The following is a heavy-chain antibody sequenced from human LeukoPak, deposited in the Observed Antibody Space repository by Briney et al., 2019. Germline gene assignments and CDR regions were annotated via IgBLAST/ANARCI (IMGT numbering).Heavy chain of an antibody. Sequence: GGSLRLSCAASGFTFSSYSMNWVRQVPGKGLEWVSNIRSSSGTIYYADSVKGRFTISRDNAKNSLYLQMNSLRDEDTAVYYCARGAYCGGDCFFFDYWGQGTLVTVSS. CDR3: ARGAYCGGDCFFFDY. D-gene: IGHD2-21*02. V-gene: IGHV3-48*02. CDR2: IRSSSGTI. J-gene: IGHJ4*02. CDR1: GFTFSSYS.